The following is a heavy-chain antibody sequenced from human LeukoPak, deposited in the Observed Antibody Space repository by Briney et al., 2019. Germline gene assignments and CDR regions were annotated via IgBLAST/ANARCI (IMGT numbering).Heavy chain of an antibody. D-gene: IGHD4-11*01. CDR1: GYTLTELS. Sequence: ASVKVSCKVSGYTLTELSMHWVRQAPGKGLEWMGGFDPEDGETIYAQKFQGRVTMTEDTSTDTAYMELSNLRSEDTAVYYCATMRRSGPDYSNYPFDYWGQGTLVTVSS. J-gene: IGHJ4*02. CDR2: FDPEDGET. V-gene: IGHV1-24*01. CDR3: ATMRRSGPDYSNYPFDY.